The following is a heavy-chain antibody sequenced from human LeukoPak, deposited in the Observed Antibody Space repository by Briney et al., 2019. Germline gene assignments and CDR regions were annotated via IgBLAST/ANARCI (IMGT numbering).Heavy chain of an antibody. CDR3: ARGLGGGYNFGY. V-gene: IGHV3-66*01. CDR2: IYSGGST. D-gene: IGHD5-24*01. J-gene: IGHJ4*02. CDR1: GFTVSSNY. Sequence: PGGSLRLSCAASGFTVSSNYMSWVRQPPGKGLEWVSVIYSGGSTYYADSVKGRFIISRDNSKNTLYLQMNSLRADDTAVYYCARGLGGGYNFGYWGQGTLVTASS.